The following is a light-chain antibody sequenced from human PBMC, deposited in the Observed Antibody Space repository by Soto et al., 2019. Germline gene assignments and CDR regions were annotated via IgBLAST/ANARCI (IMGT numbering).Light chain of an antibody. CDR2: DAS. J-gene: IGKJ1*01. Sequence: DIQMTQSPSTLSASVGDRVTITCRASQSISSWLAWYQQKPGKAPKLLIYDASSLESGVPSRLSGSRSATEFTLTISSLQPDDFATYYCQQYNNYWTFGQGTKVDIK. CDR1: QSISSW. V-gene: IGKV1-5*01. CDR3: QQYNNYWT.